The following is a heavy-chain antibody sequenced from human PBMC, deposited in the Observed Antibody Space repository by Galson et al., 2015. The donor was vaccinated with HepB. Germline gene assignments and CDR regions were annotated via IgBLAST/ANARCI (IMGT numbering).Heavy chain of an antibody. J-gene: IGHJ6*02. Sequence: SVKVSCKASGGTFSSYAISWVRQAPGQGLEWMGGIIPIFGTANYAQKFQGRVTITADESTSTAYMELSSLRSEDTAVYYCARSYSSGWFPGNGYYYYYGMDVWGQGTTVTVSS. CDR2: IIPIFGTA. D-gene: IGHD6-19*01. CDR1: GGTFSSYA. CDR3: ARSYSSGWFPGNGYYYYYGMDV. V-gene: IGHV1-69*13.